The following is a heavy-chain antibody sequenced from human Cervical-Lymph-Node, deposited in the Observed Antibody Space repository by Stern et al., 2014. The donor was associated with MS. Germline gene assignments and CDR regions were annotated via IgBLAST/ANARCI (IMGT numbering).Heavy chain of an antibody. Sequence: VQLVESGGGLVNPGGTLRLSCQASGVIVSDYYMTWLRQAPGKGPEWVSHISSSGANVFYAYSVKGRFTTSRDNAKNSLFLQMNSLRAEDTAVYYCARGVAVHLFDYWGQGTLVTVSS. V-gene: IGHV3-11*04. CDR2: ISSSGANV. CDR1: GVIVSDYY. D-gene: IGHD6-19*01. J-gene: IGHJ4*02. CDR3: ARGVAVHLFDY.